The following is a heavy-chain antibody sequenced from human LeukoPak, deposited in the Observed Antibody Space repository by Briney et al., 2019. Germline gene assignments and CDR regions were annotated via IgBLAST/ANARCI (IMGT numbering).Heavy chain of an antibody. D-gene: IGHD6-19*01. CDR3: ATSAWSPHYYYMGV. CDR1: AFTFSSYA. V-gene: IGHV3-53*01. CDR2: IYSGGST. Sequence: GGSLRLSCAASAFTFSSYAMSWVRQAPGKGLEWVSVIYSGGSTYYADSVKGRFTISRDNSKNTLYLQMNTLRAEDTAVYYCATSAWSPHYYYMGVWGKGTTVTVSS. J-gene: IGHJ6*03.